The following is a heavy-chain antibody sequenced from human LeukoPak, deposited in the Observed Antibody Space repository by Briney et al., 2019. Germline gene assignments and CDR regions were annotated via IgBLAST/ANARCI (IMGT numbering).Heavy chain of an antibody. V-gene: IGHV1-69*05. CDR3: ARREAAAGTVNWFDP. CDR2: IIPIFGTA. J-gene: IGHJ5*02. D-gene: IGHD6-13*01. CDR1: GGTFISYA. Sequence: ASVKVSCKASGGTFISYAISWVRQAPGQGLEWMGRIIPIFGTANYAQKFRGRVTITTDESTSTAYMELSSLRSEDTAVYYCARREAAAGTVNWFDPWGQGTLVTVSS.